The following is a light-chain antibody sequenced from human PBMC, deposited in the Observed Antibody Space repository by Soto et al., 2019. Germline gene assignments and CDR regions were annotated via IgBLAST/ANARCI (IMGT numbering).Light chain of an antibody. V-gene: IGKV3-11*01. J-gene: IGKJ1*01. CDR3: QQRYNWPPWT. Sequence: EIVLTQYPATMSLSPGERATLSCRASQSVSSYLAWYQQKPGQAPRLLIYDASNRATGIPARFSGSGSGTDFTLTISSLEPEDFAVYYCQQRYNWPPWTFGQGTKVEIK. CDR2: DAS. CDR1: QSVSSY.